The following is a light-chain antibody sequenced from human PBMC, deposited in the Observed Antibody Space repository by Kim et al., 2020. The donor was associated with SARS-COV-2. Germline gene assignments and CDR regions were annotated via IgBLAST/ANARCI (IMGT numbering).Light chain of an antibody. CDR2: QDS. CDR3: QAWDRTTVV. J-gene: IGLJ2*01. Sequence: VSPGKTASITCSGDKLGDKYACWYQQKPGQSPVLVIYQDSKRPSGIPARFSGSNSGNTATLTISGTQAMDEADYYCQAWDRTTVVFGGGTQLTVL. CDR1: KLGDKY. V-gene: IGLV3-1*01.